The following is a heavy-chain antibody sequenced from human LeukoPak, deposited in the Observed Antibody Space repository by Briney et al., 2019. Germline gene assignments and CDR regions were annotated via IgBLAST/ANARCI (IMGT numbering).Heavy chain of an antibody. CDR2: IRSYIGNT. Sequence: ASVKVSSKASRYTLTSYGTSWVRQAPGQGLEWMGLIRSYIGNTNNGQKLQGRVTMTTDTSTSTAYMELRSLRSDDTAVYYCARDKPYGSGSYYKTEKYYYYYYGMDVWGQGTTVTVSS. J-gene: IGHJ6*02. CDR3: ARDKPYGSGSYYKTEKYYYYYYGMDV. V-gene: IGHV1-18*01. D-gene: IGHD3-10*01. CDR1: RYTLTSYG.